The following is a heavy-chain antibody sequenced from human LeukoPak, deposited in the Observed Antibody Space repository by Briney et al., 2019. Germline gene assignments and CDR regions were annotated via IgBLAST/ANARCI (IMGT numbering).Heavy chain of an antibody. CDR2: INSRGAT. Sequence: PGGSLRLSRAASGFTFSSYSMNWVRQAPGKGLGWVSVINSRGATYYGDSVRGRFTISRDNSKNTLYLQMNSLRAEDTAVYYCARDRAYFYDSRESNAFDIWGQGTMVTVSS. D-gene: IGHD3-22*01. V-gene: IGHV3-53*01. CDR1: GFTFSSYS. CDR3: ARDRAYFYDSRESNAFDI. J-gene: IGHJ3*02.